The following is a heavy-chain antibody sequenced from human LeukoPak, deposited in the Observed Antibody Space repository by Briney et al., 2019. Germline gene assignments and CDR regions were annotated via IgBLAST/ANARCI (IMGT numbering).Heavy chain of an antibody. CDR1: GYTLTELS. Sequence: WASVKVSCKVSGYTLTELSMHWVRQAPGKGLEWMGGFDPEDGEAIYAQKFQGRVTMTEDTSTDTAYMELSSLRSEDTAVYYCATVGNRKARRRRESNYFDYWGQGTLVTVSS. V-gene: IGHV1-24*01. CDR2: FDPEDGEA. D-gene: IGHD6-6*01. CDR3: ATVGNRKARRRRESNYFDY. J-gene: IGHJ4*02.